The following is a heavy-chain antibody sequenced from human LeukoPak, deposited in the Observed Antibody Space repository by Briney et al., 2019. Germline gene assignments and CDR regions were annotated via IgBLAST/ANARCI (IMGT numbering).Heavy chain of an antibody. V-gene: IGHV3-30-3*01. CDR3: AMDRGF. CDR2: ITYDGINN. J-gene: IGHJ3*01. CDR1: GFMFSNYA. Sequence: PGRSLRLACAASGFMFSNYAMHWVRQAPGKGLEWLAVITYDGINNNYADSVKGRFTISRDNSKNTLYLQMNSLRVEDTAVYYCAMDRGFWGQGTMITVSS. D-gene: IGHD2-2*03.